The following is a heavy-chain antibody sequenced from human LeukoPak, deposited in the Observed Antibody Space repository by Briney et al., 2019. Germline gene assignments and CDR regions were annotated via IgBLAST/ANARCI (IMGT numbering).Heavy chain of an antibody. Sequence: SETLSLTCAVYGGSFSGYYWSWIRQPPGKGLEWIGEINHSGSTNYNPSLKSRVTISVDTSKNQFSLKLSSVTAADTAVYYCASLVVVAATPRYYFDYWGQGTLVTVSS. CDR3: ASLVVVAATPRYYFDY. V-gene: IGHV4-34*01. D-gene: IGHD2-15*01. CDR2: INHSGST. J-gene: IGHJ4*02. CDR1: GGSFSGYY.